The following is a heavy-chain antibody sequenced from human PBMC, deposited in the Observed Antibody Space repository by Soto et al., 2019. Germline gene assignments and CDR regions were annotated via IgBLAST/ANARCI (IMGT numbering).Heavy chain of an antibody. CDR1: GGTFSSYA. CDR3: ARHSGWNDNYGMAV. Sequence: QVQLVQSGAEVKKPGSSVKVSCKASGGTFSSYAISWVRQAPGQGLEWMGGIIPIFGTATYAQKFQGRVTITADEATGTAYMELSRLRSEDTGVYSSARHSGWNDNYGMAVWREGTTCTVSS. CDR2: IIPIFGTA. J-gene: IGHJ6*04. V-gene: IGHV1-69*12. D-gene: IGHD1-1*01.